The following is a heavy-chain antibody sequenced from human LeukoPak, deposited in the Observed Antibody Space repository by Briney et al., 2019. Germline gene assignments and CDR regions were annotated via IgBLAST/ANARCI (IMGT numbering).Heavy chain of an antibody. Sequence: GGSLRLSCAASEFIVSRNYMSWVRQAPGKGLEWVSVIYSDGGTYYADSVKGRFTISRDNAKNSLYLQMNSLRAEDTAVYYCARDLSGIAGYTYGRGIDYWGQGTLVTVSS. CDR1: EFIVSRNY. V-gene: IGHV3-66*01. D-gene: IGHD5-18*01. CDR3: ARDLSGIAGYTYGRGIDY. CDR2: IYSDGGT. J-gene: IGHJ4*02.